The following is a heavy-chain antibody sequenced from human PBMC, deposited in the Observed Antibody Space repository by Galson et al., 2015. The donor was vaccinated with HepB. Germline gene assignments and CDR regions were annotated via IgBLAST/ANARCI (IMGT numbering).Heavy chain of an antibody. CDR1: GFTFSSYG. D-gene: IGHD2-15*01. CDR2: IRYDGSNK. J-gene: IGHJ4*02. CDR3: APDIVVVVAATTDLKFDY. V-gene: IGHV3-30*02. Sequence: SLRLSCAASGFTFSSYGMHWVRQAPGKGLEWVAFIRYDGSNKYYADSVKGRFTISRDNSKNTLYLQMNSLRAEDTAVYYCAPDIVVVVAATTDLKFDYWGQGTLVTVSS.